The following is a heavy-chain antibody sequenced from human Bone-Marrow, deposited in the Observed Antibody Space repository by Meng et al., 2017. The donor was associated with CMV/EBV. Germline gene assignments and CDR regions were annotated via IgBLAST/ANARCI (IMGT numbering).Heavy chain of an antibody. CDR2: IKQDGSEK. J-gene: IGHJ4*02. CDR3: ARDRLGTYRYCSSTSCPKPFDD. Sequence: GGSLRLSCAASGFTFSSYWMSWVRQAPGKGLEWVANIKQDGSEKYYVDSVKGRFTISRDNAKNSLYLQMNSLRAEDTAVYYCARDRLGTYRYCSSTSCPKPFDDWGQGTRVTGSS. D-gene: IGHD2-2*01. V-gene: IGHV3-7*01. CDR1: GFTFSSYW.